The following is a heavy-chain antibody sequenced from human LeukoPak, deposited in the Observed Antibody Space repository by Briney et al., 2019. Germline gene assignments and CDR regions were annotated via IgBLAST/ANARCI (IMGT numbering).Heavy chain of an antibody. V-gene: IGHV4-30-2*01. CDR3: ARGQGYCSSTSCYTAQGLDY. D-gene: IGHD2-2*02. CDR2: IYHSGST. CDR1: GGSISSNGYY. Sequence: SETLSLTCTVSGGSISSNGYYWSWIRQPPGKGLEWIGYIYHSGSTYYNPSLKSRVTISVDRSKNQFSLKLSSVTAADTAVYYCARGQGYCSSTSCYTAQGLDYWGQGTLVTVSS. J-gene: IGHJ4*02.